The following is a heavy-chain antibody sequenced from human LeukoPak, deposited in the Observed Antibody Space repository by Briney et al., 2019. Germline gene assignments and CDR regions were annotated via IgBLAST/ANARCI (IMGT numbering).Heavy chain of an antibody. V-gene: IGHV3-20*04. CDR1: GFTFSSYG. CDR3: ARVAGGGYGIYYYYMDV. D-gene: IGHD5-12*01. J-gene: IGHJ6*03. CDR2: INWNGGST. Sequence: GGSLRLSCAASGFTFSSYGMSWVRQAPGKGLEWVSGINWNGGSTGYADSVKGRFTISRDNAKNSLYLQMNSLRAEDTALYYCARVAGGGYGIYYYYMDVWGKGTTVTVSS.